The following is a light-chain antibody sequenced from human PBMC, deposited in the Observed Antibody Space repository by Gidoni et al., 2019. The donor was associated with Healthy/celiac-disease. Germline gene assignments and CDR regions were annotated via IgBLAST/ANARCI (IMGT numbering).Light chain of an antibody. Sequence: EIVLTQSPGTLSLSPGERATLSCRASQSVSSSYLAWYQQKPGQAPRLLIYGASSRATGIPDRFSGSGSGTDFTLTISRLEPEDFAVYYCQQSTGSTLGGGTKVEIK. CDR1: QSVSSSY. CDR2: GAS. CDR3: QQSTGST. V-gene: IGKV3-20*01. J-gene: IGKJ4*01.